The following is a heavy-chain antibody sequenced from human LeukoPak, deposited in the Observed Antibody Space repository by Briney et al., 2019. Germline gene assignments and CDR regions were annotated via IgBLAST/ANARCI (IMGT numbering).Heavy chain of an antibody. D-gene: IGHD2-2*01. V-gene: IGHV3-33*01. CDR2: IWYDGSNK. Sequence: GRSLRLSCAASGFTFSTYAMHWVRQAPGKGLEWVAVIWYDGSNKYYGDSVKGRLTISRDNSKNTLYLQMNSLRAEDTAVYYCARDQRYCSSSSCPWEPFDYWGQGTLVTVSS. CDR1: GFTFSTYA. CDR3: ARDQRYCSSSSCPWEPFDY. J-gene: IGHJ4*02.